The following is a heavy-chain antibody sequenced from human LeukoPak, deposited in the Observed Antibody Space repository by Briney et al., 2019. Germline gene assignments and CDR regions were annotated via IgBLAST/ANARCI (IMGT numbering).Heavy chain of an antibody. J-gene: IGHJ4*02. D-gene: IGHD6-25*01. V-gene: IGHV3-74*01. CDR2: IKTDGSST. CDR1: GFTFSSYW. CDR3: ARGYSSDRYFDC. Sequence: GGSLRLSCAASGFTFSSYWMHWVRQAPGKGPVWVSRIKTDGSSTSYADSVKGRFTISRDNAKNSLYLQMNSLRAEDTAVYYCARGYSSDRYFDCWGQGTLVTVSS.